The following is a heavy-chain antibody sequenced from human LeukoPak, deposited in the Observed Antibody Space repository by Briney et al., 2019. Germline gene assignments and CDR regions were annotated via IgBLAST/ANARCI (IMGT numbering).Heavy chain of an antibody. D-gene: IGHD6-13*01. J-gene: IGHJ4*02. CDR2: IYYSGST. V-gene: IGHV4-39*01. Sequence: PSETLSLTCTVSGGSISSSSYYWGWIRQPPGKGLEWIGSIYYSGSTYYNPSLKSRVTISVDTSKNRFSLKLSSVTAADTAVYYCARQEWKAAAGTGYWGQGTLVTVSS. CDR1: GGSISSSSYY. CDR3: ARQEWKAAAGTGY.